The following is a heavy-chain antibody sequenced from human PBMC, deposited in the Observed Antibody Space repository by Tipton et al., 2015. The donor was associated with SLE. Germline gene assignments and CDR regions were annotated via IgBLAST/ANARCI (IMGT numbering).Heavy chain of an antibody. J-gene: IGHJ3*01. Sequence: GSLRLSCAVSGGSVSSSNWWTWVRQSPGKGLEWIAEIYHSGNINFNPSLKSRVTISMDKYRNQFSLELTSVTAADTAVYYCARDTDRGSSAYAGAFDFWGQGTVVTVSS. D-gene: IGHD3-22*01. CDR1: GGSVSSSNW. V-gene: IGHV4-4*02. CDR3: ARDTDRGSSAYAGAFDF. CDR2: IYHSGNI.